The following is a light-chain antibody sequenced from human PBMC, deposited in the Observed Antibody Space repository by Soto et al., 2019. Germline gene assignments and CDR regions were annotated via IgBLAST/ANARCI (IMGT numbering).Light chain of an antibody. V-gene: IGKV1-5*03. Sequence: DIQMTQSPSTLSASVGDRVSITCRASQRVSTWLAWYQQKPGRAPQLLIFKASTLESGVPSRFSGSGSGTEFTLTINSLQPDDCATYYCQQYNVHSPWTFGQGTKVEIK. CDR1: QRVSTW. J-gene: IGKJ1*01. CDR3: QQYNVHSPWT. CDR2: KAS.